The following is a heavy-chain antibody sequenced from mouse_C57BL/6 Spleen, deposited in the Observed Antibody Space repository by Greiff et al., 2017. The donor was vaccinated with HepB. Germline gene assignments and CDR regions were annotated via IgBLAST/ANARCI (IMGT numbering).Heavy chain of an antibody. D-gene: IGHD1-1*01. CDR2: IYPGSGNT. J-gene: IGHJ4*01. CDR1: GYTFTDYY. CDR3: ARKKEPYYYGSSHGAMDY. Sequence: QVQLQQSGAELVRPGASVKLSCKASGYTFTDYYINWVKQRPGQGLEWIARIYPGSGNTYYNEKFKGKATLTAEKSSSTAYMQLSSLTSEDSAVYFCARKKEPYYYGSSHGAMDYWGQGTSVTVSS. V-gene: IGHV1-76*01.